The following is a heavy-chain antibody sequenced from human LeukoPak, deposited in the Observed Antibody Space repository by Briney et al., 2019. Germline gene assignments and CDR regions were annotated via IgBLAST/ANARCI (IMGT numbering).Heavy chain of an antibody. Sequence: GRSLRLSCAASGFTFNNHAMHWVRQAPGRGLEWMAVISYDASNIYYADSVKGRFTLSRDNSKNTLYLQMNSLRAEDTAVYYCAVMMADGMDVWGQGTTVTVSS. CDR2: ISYDASNI. D-gene: IGHD3-16*01. CDR1: GFTFNNHA. V-gene: IGHV3-30*14. J-gene: IGHJ6*02. CDR3: AVMMADGMDV.